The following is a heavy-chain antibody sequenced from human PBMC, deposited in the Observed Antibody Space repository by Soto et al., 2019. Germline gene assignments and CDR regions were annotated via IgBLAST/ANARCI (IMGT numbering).Heavy chain of an antibody. V-gene: IGHV1-58*02. J-gene: IGHJ6*03. CDR3: AASIDIVVVPAAYYYYYYMDV. CDR2: IVVGSGNT. Sequence: QMQLVQSGPEVKKPGTSVKVSCKASGFTFTSSAMQWVRQARGQRLEWIGWIVVGSGNTNYAQKFQERVTITRDMSTSTAYMELSSLRSEDTAVYYCAASIDIVVVPAAYYYYYYMDVWGKGTTVTVSS. D-gene: IGHD2-2*01. CDR1: GFTFTSSA.